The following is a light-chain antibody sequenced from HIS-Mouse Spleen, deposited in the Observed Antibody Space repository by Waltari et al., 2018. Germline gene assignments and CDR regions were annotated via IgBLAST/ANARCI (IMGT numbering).Light chain of an antibody. J-gene: IGLJ2*01. CDR1: KLGDKY. CDR2: QDS. CDR3: QAWDSSYSV. Sequence: SYELTQPPSVSVSPGQTARIPCSGDKLGDKYACWYQQKPGQSPVLVIYQDSKRPSGIPERFSGSNSGNTATLTISGTQAMDEADYYCQAWDSSYSVFGGGTKLTVL. V-gene: IGLV3-1*01.